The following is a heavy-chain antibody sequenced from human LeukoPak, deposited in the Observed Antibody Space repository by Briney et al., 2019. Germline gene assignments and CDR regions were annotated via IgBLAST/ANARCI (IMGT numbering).Heavy chain of an antibody. D-gene: IGHD3-22*01. CDR2: INHSGST. V-gene: IGHV4-34*01. J-gene: IGHJ4*02. CDR3: ARGRTYYDSSGYYYAPAPFDY. Sequence: KPSETLSLTCAVYGGSFSGYYWSWIRQLPGKGLEWIGEINHSGSTNYNPSLKSRVTISVDTSKNQFSLKLSSVTAADTAVYYCARGRTYYDSSGYYYAPAPFDYWGQGTLVTVSS. CDR1: GGSFSGYY.